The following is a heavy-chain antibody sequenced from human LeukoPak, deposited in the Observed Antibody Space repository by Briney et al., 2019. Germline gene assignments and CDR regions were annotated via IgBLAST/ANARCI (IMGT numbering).Heavy chain of an antibody. V-gene: IGHV4-39*01. D-gene: IGHD7-27*01. CDR1: GGSISDSRYY. J-gene: IGHJ5*02. Sequence: SETLSLTCSVSGGSISDSRYYWGWVRHPPGKGLGWSGSIYDSGTTHCNPSLKSRVTISEDTSKNQFSLKLSSETAADTGVYYCARQRLTGNQGRGWFDPWGQGTLVTVSS. CDR2: IYDSGTT. CDR3: ARQRLTGNQGRGWFDP.